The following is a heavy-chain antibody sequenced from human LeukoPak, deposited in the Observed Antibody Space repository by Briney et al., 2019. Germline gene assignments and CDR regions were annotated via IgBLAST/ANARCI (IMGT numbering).Heavy chain of an antibody. V-gene: IGHV3-7*01. J-gene: IGHJ4*02. Sequence: GSLLLSCDAAGFTLSTYWMNGGRPVAGKGQDWVANINPDGSGKRYVDSAKGRSTIARDNADNSLSLQMNSLRAEDTAVYYCASWGAGGNYWGQGTLVTVSS. D-gene: IGHD3-16*01. CDR2: INPDGSGK. CDR3: ASWGAGGNY. CDR1: GFTLSTYW.